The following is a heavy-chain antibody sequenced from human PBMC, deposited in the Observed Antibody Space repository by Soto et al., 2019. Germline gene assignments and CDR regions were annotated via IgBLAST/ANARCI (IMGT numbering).Heavy chain of an antibody. J-gene: IGHJ4*02. CDR3: AHPTTSAVAGTLQFDY. D-gene: IGHD6-19*01. CDR2: IYWDDDK. CDR1: GFSLSTSEVG. Sequence: SGPTLVNPTQPLTLTCTFSGFSLSTSEVGVGWIRQPPGKALEWLAVIYWDDDKRYSPSLKSRLTITKDTSKNQVVLTMTNMDPVDTATYYCAHPTTSAVAGTLQFDYWGQGTLVTVSS. V-gene: IGHV2-5*02.